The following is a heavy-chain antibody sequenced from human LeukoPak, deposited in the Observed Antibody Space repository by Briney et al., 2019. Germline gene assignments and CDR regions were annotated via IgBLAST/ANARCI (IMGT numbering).Heavy chain of an antibody. Sequence: PSETLSLTCTVSGGSISSYYWSWIRQPPGKGLEWIGYIYYSGSTNYNPSLKSRVTISVDTSKNQFSLKLSSVTAAGTAVYYCASGGTGIVDGDAFDIWGQGTMVTVSS. D-gene: IGHD3-16*01. CDR1: GGSISSYY. J-gene: IGHJ3*02. CDR2: IYYSGST. V-gene: IGHV4-59*01. CDR3: ASGGTGIVDGDAFDI.